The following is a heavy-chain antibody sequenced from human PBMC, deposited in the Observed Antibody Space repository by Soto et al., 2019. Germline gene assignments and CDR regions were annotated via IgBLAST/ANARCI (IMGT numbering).Heavy chain of an antibody. CDR3: AREGYNYYMDV. V-gene: IGHV3-64*01. CDR2: ISSNGGST. CDR1: GFTFSSYS. J-gene: IGHJ6*03. Sequence: GGSLRLSCAASGFTFSSYSMHWVRQAPGKGLEYVSAISSNGGSTYYANSVKGRFTISRDNSKNTLYLQMGSLRAEDMSVYYCAREGYNYYMDVWGKEITVTAP.